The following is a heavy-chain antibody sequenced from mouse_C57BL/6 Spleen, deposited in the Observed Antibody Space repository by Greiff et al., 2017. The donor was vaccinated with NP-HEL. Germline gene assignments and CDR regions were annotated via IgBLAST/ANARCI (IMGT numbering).Heavy chain of an antibody. V-gene: IGHV5-17*01. CDR2: ISSGSSTI. D-gene: IGHD4-1*01. Sequence: EVQLQQSGGGLVKPGGSLKLSCAASGFTFSDYGMHWVRQAPEKGLEWVAYISSGSSTIYYADTVKGRFTISRENAKNTLFLQMTSLRSEDTAMYYCARLTGWYFDVWGTGTTVTVSS. J-gene: IGHJ1*03. CDR3: ARLTGWYFDV. CDR1: GFTFSDYG.